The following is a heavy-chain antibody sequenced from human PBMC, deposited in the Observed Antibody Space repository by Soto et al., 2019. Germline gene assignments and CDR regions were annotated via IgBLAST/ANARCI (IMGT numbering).Heavy chain of an antibody. CDR1: GGTFSSYA. CDR2: IIPIFGTA. V-gene: IGHV1-69*13. CDR3: ARASKALFPSPGDGVILSRSYYYGMDV. D-gene: IGHD3-16*01. J-gene: IGHJ6*02. Sequence: GASVKVSCKASGGTFSSYAISWVRQAPGQGLEWMGGIIPIFGTANYAQKFQGRVTITADESTSTAYMELSSLRSEDTAVYYCARASKALFPSPGDGVILSRSYYYGMDVWGQGTTVTVSS.